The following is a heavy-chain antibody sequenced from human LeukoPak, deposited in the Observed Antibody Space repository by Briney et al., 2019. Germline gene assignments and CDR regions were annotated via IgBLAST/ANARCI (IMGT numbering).Heavy chain of an antibody. V-gene: IGHV1-69*06. J-gene: IGHJ4*02. CDR2: IIPIFGTA. CDR1: GGTFSSYA. CDR3: AREGSIAAAGRYFDY. D-gene: IGHD6-13*01. Sequence: GASVKVSCKASGGTFSSYAISWVRQAPGQGLEWMGGIIPIFGTANYAQKFQGRVTITADKSTSTAYMELSSLRSEDTAVYYCAREGSIAAAGRYFDYWGQGTLVTVSS.